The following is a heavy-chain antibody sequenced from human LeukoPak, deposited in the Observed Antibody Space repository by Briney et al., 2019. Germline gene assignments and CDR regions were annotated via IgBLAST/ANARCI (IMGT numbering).Heavy chain of an antibody. CDR1: GFTFSSYG. CDR3: AAKVRWHDAFDI. CDR2: VSGSGGST. D-gene: IGHD4-23*01. J-gene: IGHJ3*02. Sequence: GGTVRLSCAASGFTFSSYGMSWVGQAPGKGLEWFLAVSGSGGSTYYADSVKGRFTISRDNSKNTLYPQINSLRAEDTAVYYCAAKVRWHDAFDIWGQGTMVTVSS. V-gene: IGHV3-23*01.